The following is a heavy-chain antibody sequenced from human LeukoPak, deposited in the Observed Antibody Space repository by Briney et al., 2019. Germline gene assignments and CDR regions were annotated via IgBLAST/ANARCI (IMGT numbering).Heavy chain of an antibody. Sequence: GGSLRLSCAASGFTVSSNYMSWVRQAPGKGLEWVSVIYSGGSTYYADSVTGRFTISRDNSKNTLYLQMNSLRAEDTAVYYCVRTYYGSGSYYGYRGQGTLVTVSS. V-gene: IGHV3-66*01. CDR2: IYSGGST. D-gene: IGHD3-10*01. CDR1: GFTVSSNY. J-gene: IGHJ4*02. CDR3: VRTYYGSGSYYGY.